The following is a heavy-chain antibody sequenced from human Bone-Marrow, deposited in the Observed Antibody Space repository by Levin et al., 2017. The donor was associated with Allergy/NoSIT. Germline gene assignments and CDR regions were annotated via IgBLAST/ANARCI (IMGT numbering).Heavy chain of an antibody. V-gene: IGHV3-23*01. Sequence: LSLTCAASGFTFSSFAMSWVRQAPGKGLEWVSGVSGSGGGTYYADSVKGRFTISRDNSKNTLYLQMDSLRAEDTAVYYCAKDGMEWLLFDAFDIWGQGTMVTVSS. CDR3: AKDGMEWLLFDAFDI. J-gene: IGHJ3*02. CDR2: VSGSGGGT. CDR1: GFTFSSFA. D-gene: IGHD3-3*01.